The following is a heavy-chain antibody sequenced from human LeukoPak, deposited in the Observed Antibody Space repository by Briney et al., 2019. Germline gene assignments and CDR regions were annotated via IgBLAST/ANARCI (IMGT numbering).Heavy chain of an antibody. CDR2: VSGSGDII. CDR3: APSRGLDMIFND. Sequence: GGSLRLSCAASGFTFSSYAMTWVRQVPGKGLEWVSSVSGSGDIIYYADSVKGRFTISRDNPKNTLHVQMNSLRAEDTAVYYCAPSRGLDMIFNDWGQGTLVTVSS. CDR1: GFTFSSYA. V-gene: IGHV3-23*01. D-gene: IGHD2-2*03. J-gene: IGHJ4*02.